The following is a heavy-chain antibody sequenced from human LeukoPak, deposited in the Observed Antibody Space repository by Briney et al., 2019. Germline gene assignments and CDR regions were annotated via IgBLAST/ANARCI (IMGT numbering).Heavy chain of an antibody. D-gene: IGHD6-19*01. CDR1: GFTFSTYA. V-gene: IGHV3-23*01. J-gene: IGHJ6*02. CDR3: TKDGAGTYYGLDV. Sequence: HAGGSLRLSCAASGFTFSTYAMTWVRQAPGKGLEWVSAISSDATYTYYADSVKGRFTISGDNSKNTLFLEMNSLRAEDTATYYCTKDGAGTYYGLDVWGQGTTVIVSS. CDR2: ISSDATYT.